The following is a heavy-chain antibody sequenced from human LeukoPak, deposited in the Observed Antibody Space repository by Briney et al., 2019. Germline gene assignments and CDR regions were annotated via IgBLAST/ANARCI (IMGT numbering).Heavy chain of an antibody. D-gene: IGHD6-19*01. CDR3: ARGYSSGKGNAFDI. J-gene: IGHJ3*02. CDR2: IYSGDST. V-gene: IGHV3-53*01. CDR1: GFTVSSNY. Sequence: GGSLRLSCAASGFTVSSNYMSWGRQAPGKGLEWVSVIYSGDSTYYADSVKGRFTISRDNSKNTLYLQMNSLRAEDTAVYYCARGYSSGKGNAFDIWGQGTMVTVSS.